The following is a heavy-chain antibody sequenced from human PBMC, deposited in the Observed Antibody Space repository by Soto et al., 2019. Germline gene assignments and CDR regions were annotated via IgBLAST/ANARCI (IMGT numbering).Heavy chain of an antibody. CDR1: GYTFTGYA. D-gene: IGHD3-10*01. V-gene: IGHV1-3*01. CDR2: INAGNGNT. Sequence: ASVKVSCKASGYTFTGYAMHWVRQAPGQRLEWMGWINAGNGNTKYSQKFQGRVTITRDTSASTAYMELSSLRSEDTAVYYCARSVLLWSIMRPGMDVWGQGTTVTVSS. CDR3: ARSVLLWSIMRPGMDV. J-gene: IGHJ6*02.